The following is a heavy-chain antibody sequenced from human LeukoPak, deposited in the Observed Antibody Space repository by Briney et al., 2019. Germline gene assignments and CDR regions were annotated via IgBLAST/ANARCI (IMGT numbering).Heavy chain of an antibody. J-gene: IGHJ4*02. CDR3: AREDSSSWLALDY. Sequence: GGSLRLSCAVSGFIVSSNYTNWVRQAPGKGLEWVSITYSGGSTYYADSVKGRFTISRDNSKNTLYLQMNNLRVEDTALYYCAREDSSSWLALDYWGQGTLVTVSS. CDR1: GFIVSSNY. CDR2: TYSGGST. V-gene: IGHV3-53*01. D-gene: IGHD6-13*01.